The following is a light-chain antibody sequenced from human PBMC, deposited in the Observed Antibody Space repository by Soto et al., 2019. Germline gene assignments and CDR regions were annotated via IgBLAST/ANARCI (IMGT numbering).Light chain of an antibody. V-gene: IGKV2-28*01. CDR3: MQALQTPFT. J-gene: IGKJ4*01. Sequence: DIVMTQSPLSLPVTPGESASISCRSSRSLLQTNGNTYLDWYLQKPGQSPQLLISLATNRASGVPDRFSGSGSGTDFTLQISRVEAEDVGVYYCMQALQTPFTFGGGTKVDIK. CDR2: LAT. CDR1: RSLLQTNGNTY.